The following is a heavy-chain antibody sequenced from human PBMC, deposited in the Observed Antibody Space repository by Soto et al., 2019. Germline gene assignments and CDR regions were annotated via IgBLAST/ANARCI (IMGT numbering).Heavy chain of an antibody. V-gene: IGHV3-30*18. CDR1: GFTFSSYG. J-gene: IGHJ4*02. CDR2: ISYDGSNK. D-gene: IGHD6-19*01. Sequence: QVQLVESGGGVVQPGRSLRLSCAASGFTFSSYGMHWVRQAPGKGLEWVAVISYDGSNKYYADSVKGRFTISRDNSKNTLYLQMNSLRAEDTAVYYCAKSTLAVALDYWGQGTLVTVSS. CDR3: AKSTLAVALDY.